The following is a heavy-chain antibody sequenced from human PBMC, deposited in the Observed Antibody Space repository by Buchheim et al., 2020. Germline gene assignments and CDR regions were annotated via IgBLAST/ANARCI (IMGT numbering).Heavy chain of an antibody. V-gene: IGHV3-33*01. CDR2: IWYDGSNK. J-gene: IGHJ6*02. D-gene: IGHD3-10*01. CDR3: ARETITMVRGVIIMYYYYYGMDV. CDR1: GFTFSSYG. Sequence: QVQLVESGGGVVQPGRSLRLSCAASGFTFSSYGMHWVRQAPGKGLEWVAVIWYDGSNKYYADSVKGRFTISRDNSKNTLYLQMNSLRAEDTAVYYCARETITMVRGVIIMYYYYYGMDVWGQGTT.